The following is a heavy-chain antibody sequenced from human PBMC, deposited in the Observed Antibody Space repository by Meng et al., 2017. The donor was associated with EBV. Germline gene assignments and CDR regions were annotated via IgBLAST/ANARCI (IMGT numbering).Heavy chain of an antibody. J-gene: IGHJ5*02. D-gene: IGHD2-15*01. V-gene: IGHV1-3*04. Sequence: QVQLEQSGAEVKKPGASVKVSCKASGCTFTSYAMHWVRQAPGQRLEWMGWINTGNGNTKYSQKFQGRVTITRDTSASTAYMELSSLRSEDTAVYYCARRGGVADWFDPWGQGTLVTVSS. CDR1: GCTFTSYA. CDR3: ARRGGVADWFDP. CDR2: INTGNGNT.